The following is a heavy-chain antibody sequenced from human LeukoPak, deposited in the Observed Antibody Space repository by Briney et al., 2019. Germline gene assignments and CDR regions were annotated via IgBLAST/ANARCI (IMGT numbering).Heavy chain of an antibody. CDR1: GGSISSYY. Sequence: SETLSLTCSVSGGSISSYYWSWIRQPPGKGLEWIGYIYDSGSTNYIPSLKSRVTISVDTSKNQFSLKLSSVTAADTAVYYCACLTTADAFDIWSQGTMVTVSS. CDR3: ACLTTADAFDI. D-gene: IGHD3-22*01. CDR2: IYDSGST. J-gene: IGHJ3*02. V-gene: IGHV4-59*01.